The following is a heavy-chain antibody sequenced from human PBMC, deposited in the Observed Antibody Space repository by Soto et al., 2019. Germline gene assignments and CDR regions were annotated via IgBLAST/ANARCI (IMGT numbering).Heavy chain of an antibody. V-gene: IGHV1-18*01. CDR3: ARGGLVRWRVYYYCGMDV. J-gene: IGHJ6*02. CDR1: GYTFTSYG. Sequence: QVQLVQSGAEVKKPGASVKVSCKASGYTFTSYGISWVRQAPGQGLEWMGWISADNGNTNYAQKLQGRVTMTTDTSKSTAYMEMRSRRSADTAVYYCARGGLVRWRVYYYCGMDVRGQGTTVTVSS. D-gene: IGHD4-17*01. CDR2: ISADNGNT.